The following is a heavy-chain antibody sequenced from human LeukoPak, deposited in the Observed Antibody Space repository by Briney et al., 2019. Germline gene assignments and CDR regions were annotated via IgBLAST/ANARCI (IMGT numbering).Heavy chain of an antibody. CDR3: ARVDSGTYYMPFDY. J-gene: IGHJ4*02. D-gene: IGHD1-26*01. Sequence: PSETLSLTCAVTGGVYSNDYGCSWLRQPPGEGLERIGYIYHSGSTNYNPPLKGRATISVDTSKNQISLRLSSVTAADTDVYYCARVDSGTYYMPFDYWGQGSLVTVCS. V-gene: IGHV4-4*02. CDR1: GGVYSNDY. CDR2: IYHSGST.